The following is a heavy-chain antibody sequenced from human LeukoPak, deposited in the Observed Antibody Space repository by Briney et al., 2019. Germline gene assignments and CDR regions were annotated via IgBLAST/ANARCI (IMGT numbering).Heavy chain of an antibody. J-gene: IGHJ4*02. CDR1: GFTFSSYA. Sequence: GGSLRLSCAASGFTFSSYAMSWVRQAPGKGLEWVSAISGSGGSTYYADSVKGRFTISRDNSKNTLYLQMNSLRAEDTAVYYCARGRGSSPNAFDYWGQGTLVTVSS. V-gene: IGHV3-23*01. D-gene: IGHD6-19*01. CDR3: ARGRGSSPNAFDY. CDR2: ISGSGGST.